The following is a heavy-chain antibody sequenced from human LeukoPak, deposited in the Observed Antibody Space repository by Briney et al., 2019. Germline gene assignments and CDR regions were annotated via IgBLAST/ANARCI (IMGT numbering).Heavy chain of an antibody. D-gene: IGHD4-17*01. J-gene: IGHJ4*02. Sequence: GGSLRLSCSASGVTFSSNWMHWVRQAPGKGLVWVSRINSDGSSTYYADSVKGRFTVSRDNSKNIMYLQMNSLRSEDTAVYFCARDVGGLDGDGLDHWGQGTLVTVSS. V-gene: IGHV3-74*01. CDR3: ARDVGGLDGDGLDH. CDR2: INSDGSST. CDR1: GVTFSSNW.